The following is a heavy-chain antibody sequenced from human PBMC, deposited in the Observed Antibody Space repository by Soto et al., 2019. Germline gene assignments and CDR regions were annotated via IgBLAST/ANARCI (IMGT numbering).Heavy chain of an antibody. V-gene: IGHV4-59*01. CDR1: GGSISDYQ. CDR3: ARMRGLGEISRYLDY. Sequence: QVQLQESGPGLVKPSETLSLTCSISGGSISDYQWNWIRQPPGQGLEWIGYIYYSGRTNYNPSLKTRPAVSLDTSTRQFSLRLRSVTAADTAVYYCARMRGLGEISRYLDYWGQGALVTVSS. J-gene: IGHJ4*02. D-gene: IGHD3-16*01. CDR2: IYYSGRT.